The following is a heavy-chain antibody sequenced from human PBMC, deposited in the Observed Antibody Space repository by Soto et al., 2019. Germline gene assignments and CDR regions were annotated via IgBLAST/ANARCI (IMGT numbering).Heavy chain of an antibody. D-gene: IGHD2-2*01. V-gene: IGHV1-69*01. CDR2: IIPIFGTA. Sequence: QVQLVQSGAEVKKPGSSVKVSCKASGGTFSSYAISWVRQAPGQGLEWMGGIIPIFGTANYAQKFQGRVTITADESTRTAYMELSSLRSEDTAVYYCAILQGKDIVVVPSTPVDYWGQGTLVTVSS. J-gene: IGHJ4*02. CDR3: AILQGKDIVVVPSTPVDY. CDR1: GGTFSSYA.